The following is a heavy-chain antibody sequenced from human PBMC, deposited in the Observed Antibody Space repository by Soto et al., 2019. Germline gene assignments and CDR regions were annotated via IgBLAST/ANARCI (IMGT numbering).Heavy chain of an antibody. CDR3: ARDGEYSSSSGLLAY. CDR2: INPNSGAA. J-gene: IGHJ4*02. D-gene: IGHD6-6*01. CDR1: GYTFIGQY. V-gene: IGHV1-2*06. Sequence: QVQLVQSGAEVKKPGASVKVSCKASGYTFIGQYIYWVRQAPGQGLEWMGRINPNSGAANYAQRFQGRVTVTRDTSISKAYMELSRLISDETAVDYCARDGEYSSSSGLLAYWGQGTLVTVSS.